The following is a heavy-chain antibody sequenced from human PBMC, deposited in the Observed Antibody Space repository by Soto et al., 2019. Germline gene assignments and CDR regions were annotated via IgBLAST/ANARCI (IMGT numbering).Heavy chain of an antibody. J-gene: IGHJ4*02. CDR3: GRDEYGIFPY. D-gene: IGHD6-6*01. CDR1: GYSISAYY. V-gene: IGHV1-2*02. CDR2: IDPKNGGT. Sequence: QVQLVQSGTEVKKPGASVKVSCQASGYSISAYYIHWVRQAPGQGLEWMGWIDPKNGGTVSAQKFQGRLTMTRDPSISTVYMDLSGLTSDDTALYYCGRDEYGIFPYWCQGSLVTVSS.